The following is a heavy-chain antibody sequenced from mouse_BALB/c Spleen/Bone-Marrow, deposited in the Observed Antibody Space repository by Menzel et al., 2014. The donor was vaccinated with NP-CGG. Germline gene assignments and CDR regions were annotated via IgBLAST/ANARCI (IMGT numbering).Heavy chain of an antibody. Sequence: EVKVVESGGGLVKSGGSLKLSCAASGFSFXSYGMSWVRQTPEKRLEWVATISGGGSYTFYPDSVKGRFTISRDNAKNXLYLQLSSLRSEDTALYYCARHAYYDQTEVSFVYWGQGTLVTVSA. J-gene: IGHJ3*01. D-gene: IGHD2-4*01. CDR2: ISGGGSYT. CDR3: ARHAYYDQTEVSFVY. V-gene: IGHV5-9-2*01. CDR1: GFSFXSYG.